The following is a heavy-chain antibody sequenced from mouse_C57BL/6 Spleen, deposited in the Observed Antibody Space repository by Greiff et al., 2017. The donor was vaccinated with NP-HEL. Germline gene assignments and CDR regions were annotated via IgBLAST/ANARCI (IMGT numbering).Heavy chain of an antibody. CDR3: ARNFYYGSSYTSYAMDY. J-gene: IGHJ4*01. CDR2: IWTGGGT. CDR1: GFSLTSYA. Sequence: VMLVESGPGLVAPSQSLSITCTVSGFSLTSYAISWVRQPPGKGLEWLGVIWTGGGTNYNSALKSRLSISKDNSKSQVFLKMNSLQTDDTARYYCARNFYYGSSYTSYAMDYWGQGTSVTVSS. V-gene: IGHV2-9-1*01. D-gene: IGHD1-1*01.